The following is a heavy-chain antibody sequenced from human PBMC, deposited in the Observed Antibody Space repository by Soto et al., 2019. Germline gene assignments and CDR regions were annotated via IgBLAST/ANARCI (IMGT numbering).Heavy chain of an antibody. CDR1: GGTFSSYA. D-gene: IGHD3-10*01. V-gene: IGHV1-69*13. CDR3: AGVYGSGSYRPH. Sequence: SVKVSCKASGGTFSSYAISWVRQAPGQGLEWMGGIIPIFGTANYAQKFQGRVTITADESTSTAYMELSSLRSEDTAVYYCAGVYGSGSYRPHWGQGTLVTVSS. CDR2: IIPIFGTA. J-gene: IGHJ4*02.